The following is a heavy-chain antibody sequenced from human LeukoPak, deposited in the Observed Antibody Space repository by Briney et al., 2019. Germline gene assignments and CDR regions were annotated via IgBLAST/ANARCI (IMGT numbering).Heavy chain of an antibody. J-gene: IGHJ4*02. CDR3: ARKDYYDSSGLDY. Sequence: GGSLRLSCAASGFTFSSYAMSWVRQAPGKGLEWVSAISGSGGSTYYADSVKGRFTISRDNSKNTLHLQMNSLRAEDTAVYYCARKDYYDSSGLDYWGQGTLVTVSS. CDR2: ISGSGGST. CDR1: GFTFSSYA. V-gene: IGHV3-23*01. D-gene: IGHD3-22*01.